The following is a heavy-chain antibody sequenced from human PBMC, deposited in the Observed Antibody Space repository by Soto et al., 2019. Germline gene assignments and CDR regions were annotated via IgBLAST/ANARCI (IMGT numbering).Heavy chain of an antibody. Sequence: SETLSLTCAVSGGSISSGGYSWSWIRQPPGKGLEWIGYIYHSGSPYYNPSLKSRVTISVDRSKNQFSLKLSSVTAADTAVYYCAGISYSPNSGMDAWGQGTTLTVSS. CDR2: IYHSGSP. J-gene: IGHJ6*02. CDR3: AGISYSPNSGMDA. CDR1: GGSISSGGYS. D-gene: IGHD3-10*01. V-gene: IGHV4-30-2*01.